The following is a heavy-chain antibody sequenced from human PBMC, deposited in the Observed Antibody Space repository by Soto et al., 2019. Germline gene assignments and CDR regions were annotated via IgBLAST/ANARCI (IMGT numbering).Heavy chain of an antibody. CDR1: GYTFTRYI. D-gene: IGHD3-3*01. J-gene: IGHJ6*02. CDR2: INAGNGNT. V-gene: IGHV1-3*01. Sequence: ASVKVSCKASGYTFTRYIMHWVRQAPGQRLEWMGWINAGNGNTKYSQKFQGRVTITRDTSASTAYVELSNLRSEDTAVYYCARAREEYDFWSGPTYGMDVWGQGTTVTVSS. CDR3: ARAREEYDFWSGPTYGMDV.